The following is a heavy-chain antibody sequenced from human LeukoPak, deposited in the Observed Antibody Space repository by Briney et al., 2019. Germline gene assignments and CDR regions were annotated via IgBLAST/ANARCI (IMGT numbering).Heavy chain of an antibody. CDR1: GYTFAGYY. CDR2: IVPNSGGT. Sequence: GASVKVSSKTSGYTFAGYYMHWVRQAPGQGLEWMGWIVPNSGGTNYAQKFQGRVTMTRDTSISTAFMELSRLRSDDTAIYYCARANQNYFDYWGQGTLVTVSS. CDR3: ARANQNYFDY. D-gene: IGHD1-14*01. J-gene: IGHJ4*02. V-gene: IGHV1-2*02.